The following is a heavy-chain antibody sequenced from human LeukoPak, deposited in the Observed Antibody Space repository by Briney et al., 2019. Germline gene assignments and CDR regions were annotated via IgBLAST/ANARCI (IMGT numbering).Heavy chain of an antibody. D-gene: IGHD6-19*01. Sequence: SETLSLTCTVSGVSISSYHWSWIRLPPGKGLEWIGYIYYTGGTNYNPSLKSRVTISVDTSKNQFSLKLSSVTAADTAVYYCARGYSSGWYINWGQGTLVTVSS. V-gene: IGHV4-59*01. CDR2: IYYTGGT. J-gene: IGHJ4*02. CDR3: ARGYSSGWYIN. CDR1: GVSISSYH.